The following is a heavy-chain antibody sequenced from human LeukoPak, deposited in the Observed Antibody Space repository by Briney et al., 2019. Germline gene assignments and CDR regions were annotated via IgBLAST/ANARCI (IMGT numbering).Heavy chain of an antibody. D-gene: IGHD3-10*01. CDR2: IYYSGST. Sequence: SETLSLTCTVSGGSISSSSYYWGWLRQPPGTGLEWIGSIYYSGSTYYNPSLKSRVTISVDTSKNQFSLKLSSVTAADTAVYYCARRGSGSYPFDYWGQGTLVTVSS. CDR3: ARRGSGSYPFDY. V-gene: IGHV4-39*01. J-gene: IGHJ4*02. CDR1: GGSISSSSYY.